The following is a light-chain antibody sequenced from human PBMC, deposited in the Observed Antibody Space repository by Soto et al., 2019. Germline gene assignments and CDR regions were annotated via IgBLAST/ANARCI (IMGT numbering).Light chain of an antibody. CDR3: YTWDSNTHTV. Sequence: QLVLTQSSSASASLGSSVKLTCTLSSGHSSYIIAWHQQQPGKAPRYLMKLEGSGSYNKGSGVPDRFSGSSSGADRYLTISNLQLEEEADYYCYTWDSNTHTVFGGGTKLTVL. CDR1: SGHSSYI. V-gene: IGLV4-60*02. CDR2: LEGSGSY. J-gene: IGLJ3*02.